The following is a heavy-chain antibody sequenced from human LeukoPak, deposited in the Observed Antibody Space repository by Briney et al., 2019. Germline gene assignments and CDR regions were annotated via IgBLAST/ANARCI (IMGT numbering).Heavy chain of an antibody. D-gene: IGHD6-19*01. CDR2: IIPILGIA. CDR3: AMSGWYHNTKYNWFDP. V-gene: IGHV1-69*04. J-gene: IGHJ5*02. CDR1: GGTFSSYA. Sequence: ASVKVSCKASGGTFSSYAISWVRQAPGQGLEWMGRIIPILGIANYAQKFQGRVTITADKSTSTAYMELSSLRSEDTAVYYCAMSGWYHNTKYNWFDPWGQGTLVTVSS.